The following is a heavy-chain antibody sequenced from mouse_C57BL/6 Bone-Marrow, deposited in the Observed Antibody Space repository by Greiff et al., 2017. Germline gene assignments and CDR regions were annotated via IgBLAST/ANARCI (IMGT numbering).Heavy chain of an antibody. CDR3: ARSNDGYFSWFAY. D-gene: IGHD2-3*01. Sequence: VQLVESGPELVKPGASVKLSCKASGYTFTSYDINWVKQRPGQGLEWIGWIYPRDGSTKYNEKFKGKATLTVDTSSSTAYMELHSLTSEDSAVYFCARSNDGYFSWFAYWGQGTRVTVSA. CDR2: IYPRDGST. CDR1: GYTFTSYD. V-gene: IGHV1-85*01. J-gene: IGHJ3*01.